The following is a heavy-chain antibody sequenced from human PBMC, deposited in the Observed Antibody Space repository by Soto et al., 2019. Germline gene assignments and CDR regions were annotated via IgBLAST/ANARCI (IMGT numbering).Heavy chain of an antibody. CDR2: IIPIFGTA. V-gene: IGHV1-69*13. J-gene: IGHJ6*02. Sequence: SVKVSCKASGGTFSSYAISWVRQAPGQGLEWMGGIIPIFGTANYAQKFQGRVTITADESTSTAYMELSSLRSEDTAVYYCALELITIFGVVSRALYCLGVWGQGTTVTVSS. D-gene: IGHD3-3*01. CDR1: GGTFSSYA. CDR3: ALELITIFGVVSRALYCLGV.